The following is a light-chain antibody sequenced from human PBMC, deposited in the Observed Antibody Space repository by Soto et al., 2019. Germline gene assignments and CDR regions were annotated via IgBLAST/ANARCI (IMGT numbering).Light chain of an antibody. Sequence: DIQMTQSPSTLSASVGDRATITCRASQSISSRLAWYQQKPGKAPKLLIYKASSLESGVPSRFSGSGSGTEFTLTISSLQPDDFATYYCQQYNNPWTFGQGTKVEIK. CDR3: QQYNNPWT. V-gene: IGKV1-5*03. J-gene: IGKJ1*01. CDR1: QSISSR. CDR2: KAS.